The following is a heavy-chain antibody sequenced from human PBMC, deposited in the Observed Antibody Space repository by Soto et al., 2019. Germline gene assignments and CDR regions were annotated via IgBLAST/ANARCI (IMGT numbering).Heavy chain of an antibody. D-gene: IGHD6-13*01. Sequence: SETLSLTCTVSGGSISSSSYYWGWIRQPPGKGLEWIGSIYYSGSTYYNPSLKSRVTISVDTSKNQFSLKLSSVTAADTAVYYCARQGYSSSWFYYYYYGMEVWGQGTTVTVSS. CDR2: IYYSGST. V-gene: IGHV4-39*01. J-gene: IGHJ6*02. CDR3: ARQGYSSSWFYYYYYGMEV. CDR1: GGSISSSSYY.